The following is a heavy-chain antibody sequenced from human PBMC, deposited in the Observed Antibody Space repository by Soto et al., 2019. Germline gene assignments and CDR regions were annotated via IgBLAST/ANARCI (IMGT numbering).Heavy chain of an antibody. D-gene: IGHD2-2*01. V-gene: IGHV1-18*01. Sequence: GASVKVSCKASGYTFFTYDISWVRQAPGQGLEWMGWISTYSGDTNYAQKLQGRVTMTTDTSTSTAYMELRSLRSDDTAVYYCARPRGNYCSSTSCYQFDYWGQGTLVTVSS. CDR1: GYTFFTYD. CDR2: ISTYSGDT. CDR3: ARPRGNYCSSTSCYQFDY. J-gene: IGHJ4*02.